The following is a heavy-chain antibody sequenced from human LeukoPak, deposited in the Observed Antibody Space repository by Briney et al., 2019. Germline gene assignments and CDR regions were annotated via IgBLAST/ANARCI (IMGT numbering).Heavy chain of an antibody. D-gene: IGHD3-3*01. CDR3: AREHDLWHEGGNWFDA. CDR1: GFTFSTYS. J-gene: IGHJ5*02. V-gene: IGHV3-23*01. CDR2: LSAGKQIP. Sequence: GGSLRLSCLASGFTFSTYSLSWVRQAPGKGLEWVSALSAGKQIPYYADSVKGRFTVSRDNSNDTLYLQLSRLRAEDTAVYYCAREHDLWHEGGNWFDAWGQGSLVTVSS.